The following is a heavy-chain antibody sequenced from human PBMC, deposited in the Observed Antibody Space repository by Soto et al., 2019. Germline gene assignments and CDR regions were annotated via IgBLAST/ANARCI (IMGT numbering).Heavy chain of an antibody. Sequence: PSETLSLTCTVSGASISSSSYYWGWIRQPPGKGLEWIGSIYYSGSTYYNPSLKSRVTISVDTSKNQFSLKLSSVTAADTAVYYCARGGVTIFGVVIIRDAYYYGMDVWGQGTTVTVSS. CDR1: GASISSSSYY. D-gene: IGHD3-3*01. CDR2: IYYSGST. V-gene: IGHV4-39*01. CDR3: ARGGVTIFGVVIIRDAYYYGMDV. J-gene: IGHJ6*02.